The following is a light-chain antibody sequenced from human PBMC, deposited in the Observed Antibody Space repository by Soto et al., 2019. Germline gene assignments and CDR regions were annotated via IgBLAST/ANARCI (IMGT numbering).Light chain of an antibody. V-gene: IGKV3-15*01. Sequence: EIVMTQSPATVSVSPGERVTLSCRASQSVSSNLAWYQQKPGQAPRLLIYGASTRATDIPVRFSGSGSGTEFTLTISSLQSEDFAVYYCQEYIQWPPGMFGPGTTVDIK. CDR3: QEYIQWPPGM. CDR2: GAS. J-gene: IGKJ1*01. CDR1: QSVSSN.